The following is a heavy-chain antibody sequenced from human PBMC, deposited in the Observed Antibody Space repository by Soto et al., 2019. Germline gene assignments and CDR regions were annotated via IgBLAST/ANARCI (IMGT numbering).Heavy chain of an antibody. CDR2: ISAYNGNT. J-gene: IGHJ6*02. Sequence: GASVKVSCKASGYTFTSYGISWVRQAPGQGLEWMGWISAYNGNTNYAQKLQGRVTMTTDTSTSTAYMELRSLRSDDTAVYYCARDGRGSSSYYYYGIDVWGQGTTVTVSS. D-gene: IGHD2-15*01. CDR1: GYTFTSYG. V-gene: IGHV1-18*04. CDR3: ARDGRGSSSYYYYGIDV.